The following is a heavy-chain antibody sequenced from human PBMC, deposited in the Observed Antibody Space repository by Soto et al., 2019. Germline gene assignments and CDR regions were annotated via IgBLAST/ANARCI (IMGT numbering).Heavy chain of an antibody. V-gene: IGHV4-39*01. CDR2: ISYRGSA. D-gene: IGHD2-21*02. CDR1: GDSMSSSFY. J-gene: IGHJ4*02. Sequence: SETLSLTCSISGDSMSSSFYWGWIRQPPGKGLEWIGSISYRGSAYYNPSLKSRVTISVATSKNQFSLRPRFLTAADTAVFSCPGQLRDVVGVTAIGGCLDHWGQGHVVTVCS. CDR3: PGQLRDVVGVTAIGGCLDH.